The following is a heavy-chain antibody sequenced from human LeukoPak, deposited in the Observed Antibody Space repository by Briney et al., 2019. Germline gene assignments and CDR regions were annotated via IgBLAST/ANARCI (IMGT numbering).Heavy chain of an antibody. CDR2: ISSSSSYI. D-gene: IGHD6-13*01. CDR1: GFTFSSYS. J-gene: IGHJ4*02. V-gene: IGHV3-21*04. Sequence: PGGSLRLSCAASGFTFSSYSMNWVRQAPGKGLEWVSSISSSSSYIYYADSVKGRFTISRDNAKSSLYLQMNSLRAEDTAVYYCAKDHGEQQRKPGPYDYWGQGTLVTVSS. CDR3: AKDHGEQQRKPGPYDY.